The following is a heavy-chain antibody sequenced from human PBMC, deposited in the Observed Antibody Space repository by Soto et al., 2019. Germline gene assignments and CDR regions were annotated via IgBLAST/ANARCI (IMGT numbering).Heavy chain of an antibody. V-gene: IGHV4-30-4*01. CDR2: IYYTGNT. Sequence: QVQLQESGPGLVKPSQTLSLTCTVSGGSISSGDYYWNWIRQPPGKGLEWIGYIYYTGNTYYNPSLKRRVTISLDSSKTNFSLRLRSVTAADTAVYYCATSLASWFHIWGQGTMVTVSS. J-gene: IGHJ3*02. CDR1: GGSISSGDYY. D-gene: IGHD2-15*01. CDR3: ATSLASWFHI.